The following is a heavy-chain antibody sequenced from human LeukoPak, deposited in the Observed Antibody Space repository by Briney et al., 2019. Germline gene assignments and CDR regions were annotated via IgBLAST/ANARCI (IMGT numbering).Heavy chain of an antibody. CDR3: ARGGTDGVYFDY. CDR1: GFTFSNAW. Sequence: GGSLRLSCAASGFTFSNAWMSWVRQAPGKGLEWVGRIKSKTDGGTTDYAAPVKGRFTISKDDSKNTLYLQMNSLRAEDTAVYYCARGGTDGVYFDYWGQGTLVTVSS. V-gene: IGHV3-15*01. CDR2: IKSKTDGGTT. D-gene: IGHD3-10*01. J-gene: IGHJ4*02.